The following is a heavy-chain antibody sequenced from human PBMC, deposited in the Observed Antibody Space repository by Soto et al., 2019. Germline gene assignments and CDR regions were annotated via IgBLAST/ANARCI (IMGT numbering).Heavy chain of an antibody. Sequence: GGSLRLSCAASGFTFSSYAMHWVRQAPGKGLEWVAVISYDGSNKYYADSVKGRFTISRDNSKNTLYLQMNSLRAEDTAVYYCARDRFLEWLLRPYGMDVWGQGTTVTVSS. CDR1: GFTFSSYA. CDR2: ISYDGSNK. CDR3: ARDRFLEWLLRPYGMDV. V-gene: IGHV3-30-3*01. J-gene: IGHJ6*02. D-gene: IGHD3-3*01.